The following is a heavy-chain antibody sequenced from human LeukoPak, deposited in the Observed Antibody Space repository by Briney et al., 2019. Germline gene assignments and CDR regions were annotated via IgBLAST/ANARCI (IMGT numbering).Heavy chain of an antibody. Sequence: SETLSLTCTVSGYSFSPGYYWGWVRQPPGKGLESIGRIYHSGLTHYDPSLKSRVSLSIDTSKNQFSLKLSSVTAADTAVYYCARDTHDYVWGSYRYWFDPWGQGTLVTVSS. J-gene: IGHJ5*02. CDR2: IYHSGLT. V-gene: IGHV4-38-2*02. CDR1: GYSFSPGYY. D-gene: IGHD3-16*02. CDR3: ARDTHDYVWGSYRYWFDP.